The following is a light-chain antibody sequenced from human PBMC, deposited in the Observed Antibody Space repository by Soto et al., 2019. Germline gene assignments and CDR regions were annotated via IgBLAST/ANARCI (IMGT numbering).Light chain of an antibody. CDR2: GAS. V-gene: IGKV3-20*01. Sequence: EIVVTQSPATLSLSPGERATLSCRTSQSVSSSLAWYQHKPGQAPRLLIYGASNRATGIPDRFSGSGSGTDFTLTISRLEPEDFAVYYCQQYGSSGTFGQGTKVDIK. CDR3: QQYGSSGT. CDR1: QSVSSS. J-gene: IGKJ1*01.